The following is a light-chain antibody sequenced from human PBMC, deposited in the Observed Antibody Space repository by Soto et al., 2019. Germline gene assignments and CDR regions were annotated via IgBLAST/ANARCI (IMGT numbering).Light chain of an antibody. J-gene: IGKJ4*01. CDR1: QSVSSN. V-gene: IGKV3-15*01. CDR3: QHYNNWPLT. CDR2: ATS. Sequence: EIVMTQSPATLSVSPGERASHTCRASQSVSSNLAWYQQKPGQTPRLLIYATSTRATGIPARFSGSGSGTVFTLTISSLQSEDFAVYYCQHYNNWPLTFGGGTKVEIE.